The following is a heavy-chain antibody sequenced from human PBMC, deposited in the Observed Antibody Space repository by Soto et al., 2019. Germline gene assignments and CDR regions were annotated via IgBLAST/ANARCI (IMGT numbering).Heavy chain of an antibody. D-gene: IGHD6-19*01. Sequence: EVQLVESGGGLVQPGGSLRLSCAASGFNFSTYWMHWVRQAPGKGLVWVSHINSDGSNTNYADSVKGRFTTSRDNAKNTLYLQMNSLRAEDTAVYHCARGRTYRWLVAENNYFDNWGQGTLVTVSS. J-gene: IGHJ4*02. CDR1: GFNFSTYW. CDR3: ARGRTYRWLVAENNYFDN. V-gene: IGHV3-74*01. CDR2: INSDGSNT.